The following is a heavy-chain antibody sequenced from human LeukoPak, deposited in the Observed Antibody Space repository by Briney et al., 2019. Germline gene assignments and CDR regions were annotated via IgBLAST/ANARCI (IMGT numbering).Heavy chain of an antibody. CDR2: IYYSGST. V-gene: IGHV4-59*01. D-gene: IGHD3-3*01. CDR3: ARYYDFWSGKNYMDV. J-gene: IGHJ6*03. CDR1: GGYISSYY. Sequence: PSETLSLTCTVSGGYISSYYWSWIRQPPGKGLEGVGYIYYSGSTNYNPSLKSRVIISVDTSKNQFSLKLSSVTAADTAVYYCARYYDFWSGKNYMDVWGKGTTVTVSS.